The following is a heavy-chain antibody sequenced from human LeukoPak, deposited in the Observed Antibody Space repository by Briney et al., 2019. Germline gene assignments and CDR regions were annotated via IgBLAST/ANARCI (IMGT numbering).Heavy chain of an antibody. Sequence: GGSLRLSCAASGFTFSSYGMHWVRQAPGKGLEWVSSISSSSSYIYYADSVKGRFTISRDNAKNSLYLQMNSLRAEDTAVYYCAREFLGAFDIWGQGTMVTVSS. D-gene: IGHD2/OR15-2a*01. CDR2: ISSSSSYI. J-gene: IGHJ3*02. CDR1: GFTFSSYG. CDR3: AREFLGAFDI. V-gene: IGHV3-21*01.